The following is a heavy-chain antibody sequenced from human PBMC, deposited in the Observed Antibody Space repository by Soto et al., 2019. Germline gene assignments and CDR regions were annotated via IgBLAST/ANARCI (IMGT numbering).Heavy chain of an antibody. CDR1: GGSLSGYY. D-gene: IGHD5-12*01. CDR2: INHSGST. V-gene: IGHV4-34*01. CDR3: AREGNLGRWLQPLDF. Sequence: TLSPPCPVSGGSLSGYYLTLIRQPPGTGLEWIGEINHSGSTNYNPSLKSRVTISVDTSKNQFSLKLTSVTAADTAKYFCAREGNLGRWLQPLDFWGQGTLVTVSS. J-gene: IGHJ4*02.